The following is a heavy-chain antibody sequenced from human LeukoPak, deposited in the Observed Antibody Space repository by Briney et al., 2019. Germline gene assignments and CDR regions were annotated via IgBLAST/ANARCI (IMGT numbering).Heavy chain of an antibody. CDR2: IYYSGST. CDR3: AGVGGGNYYHYGMDV. V-gene: IGHV4-59*01. J-gene: IGHJ6*01. D-gene: IGHD3-10*01. Sequence: SETLSLTCTVSGGSISSYDWSWIRQPPGKGLEWMGYIYYSGSTNYNPSLNSRVTISVEASKNKLSLKLRSVTAAEKAADYCAGVGGGNYYHYGMDVWRKETTV. CDR1: GGSISSYD.